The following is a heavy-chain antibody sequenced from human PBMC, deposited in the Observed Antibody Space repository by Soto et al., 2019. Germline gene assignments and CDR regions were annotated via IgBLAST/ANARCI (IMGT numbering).Heavy chain of an antibody. J-gene: IGHJ3*02. CDR3: ARERGAYYYDSSGYYGGSYAFDI. Sequence: PSETLSLTCTVSGGSISSGDYYWSWIRQPPGKGLEWIGYIYYSGSTYYNPSLKSRVTISVDTSKNQFSLKLSSVTAADTAVYYCARERGAYYYDSSGYYGGSYAFDIWGQGTMVTVS. V-gene: IGHV4-30-4*01. D-gene: IGHD3-22*01. CDR1: GGSISSGDYY. CDR2: IYYSGST.